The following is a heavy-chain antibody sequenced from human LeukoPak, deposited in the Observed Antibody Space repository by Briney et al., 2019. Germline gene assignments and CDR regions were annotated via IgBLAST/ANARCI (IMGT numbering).Heavy chain of an antibody. J-gene: IGHJ4*02. CDR3: TVGEVVSRISAPMGY. Sequence: PGGSLRLSCAASGFTFSDSAIHWVRQASGKGLEWVGRIRSKANNYATAYAASVKGRFTISRDDSRNTAYLQMNSLKTEDTALYYWTVGEVVSRISAPMGYWGQGTLVTVSS. CDR1: GFTFSDSA. V-gene: IGHV3-73*01. D-gene: IGHD1-26*01. CDR2: IRSKANNYAT.